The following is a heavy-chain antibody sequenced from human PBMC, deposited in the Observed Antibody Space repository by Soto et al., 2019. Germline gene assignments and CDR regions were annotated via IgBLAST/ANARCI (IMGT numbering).Heavy chain of an antibody. Sequence: QVQLLQSGAEVKKPGASVKVSCKASGYTFASYAMSWMRQAPGQGLVWMGWLSAYNGNKNYAQKLHGRVTMTPDTSTRTAYMELRSLRSDDTAVYYCARDPPPPDYWGQGTLVTVSS. CDR3: ARDPPPPDY. CDR1: GYTFASYA. V-gene: IGHV1-18*01. CDR2: LSAYNGNK. J-gene: IGHJ4*02.